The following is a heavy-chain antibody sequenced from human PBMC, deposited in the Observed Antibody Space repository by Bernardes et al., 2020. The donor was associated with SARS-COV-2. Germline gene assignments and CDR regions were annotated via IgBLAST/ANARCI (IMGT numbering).Heavy chain of an antibody. CDR1: GFTFDNYA. CDR3: AKGHGISMIRRIVINPRYYFDY. V-gene: IGHV3-23*01. J-gene: IGHJ4*02. CDR2: ISGNGANT. Sequence: GGSLRLSCAASGFTFDNYAMTWVRQAPGKGPEWVSTISGNGANTYYTDSVKGRFTISRDNSKTTLYLQMNNLRAEDTAIYYCAKGHGISMIRRIVINPRYYFDYWGQGTLVTVSS. D-gene: IGHD3-10*01.